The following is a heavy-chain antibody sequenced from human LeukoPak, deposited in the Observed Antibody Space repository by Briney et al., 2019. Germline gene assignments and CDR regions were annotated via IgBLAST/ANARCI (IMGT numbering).Heavy chain of an antibody. J-gene: IGHJ6*03. Sequence: PGGSLRLSCAASGFTFSSYGMHWVRQAPGKGLEWVAFIRYDGSNKYYADSVKGRFTISRDNSKNTLYLQMNSLRAEDTAVYHCAKDQTTVVTYMDVWGKGTTVTISS. D-gene: IGHD4-23*01. V-gene: IGHV3-30*02. CDR3: AKDQTTVVTYMDV. CDR2: IRYDGSNK. CDR1: GFTFSSYG.